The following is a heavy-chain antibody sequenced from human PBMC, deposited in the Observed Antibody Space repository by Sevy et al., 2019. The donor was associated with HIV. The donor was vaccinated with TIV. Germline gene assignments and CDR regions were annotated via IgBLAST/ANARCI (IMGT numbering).Heavy chain of an antibody. Sequence: GGSLRLSCAASGFTFDDYAMHWVRQAPGKGLEWVSGISWNSGSIGYADSVKGRFTISRDNAKNSLYLQMNSLRAEDTALYYCEKDNYSDFWSGNNWFDPWGQGTLVTVSS. J-gene: IGHJ5*02. CDR1: GFTFDDYA. CDR2: ISWNSGSI. CDR3: EKDNYSDFWSGNNWFDP. D-gene: IGHD3-3*01. V-gene: IGHV3-9*01.